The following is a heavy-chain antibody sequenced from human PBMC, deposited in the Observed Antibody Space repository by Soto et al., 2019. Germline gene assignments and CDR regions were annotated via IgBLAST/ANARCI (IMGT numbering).Heavy chain of an antibody. Sequence: QVQLQESGPGLVKPSQTLSLTSTVSGGSISNVHYCWSWIRQPPDQGPEWIGHIYNGGSTYSNPSLQSRVTISADTSKNQFSLNLSSVSAADSAVYYCTKGPSGDKVDSWGQGILVTVSS. CDR2: IYNGGST. CDR3: TKGPSGDKVDS. D-gene: IGHD7-27*01. J-gene: IGHJ4*02. V-gene: IGHV4-30-4*01. CDR1: GGSISNVHYC.